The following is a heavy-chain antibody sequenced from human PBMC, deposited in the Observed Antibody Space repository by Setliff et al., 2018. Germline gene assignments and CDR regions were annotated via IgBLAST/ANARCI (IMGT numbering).Heavy chain of an antibody. CDR1: GYMFKSHG. D-gene: IGHD2-2*01. V-gene: IGHV1-18*04. J-gene: IGHJ4*02. Sequence: ASVKVSCKASGYMFKSHGINWMRQAPGQGFEWMGWISTYNGNTKSAQKFQGRFTMTTDTSTSTAYMEVRSLTSDDTAVYYCARLVRYCTRISCQRTPGAEYWGQGTLVTIS. CDR3: ARLVRYCTRISCQRTPGAEY. CDR2: ISTYNGNT.